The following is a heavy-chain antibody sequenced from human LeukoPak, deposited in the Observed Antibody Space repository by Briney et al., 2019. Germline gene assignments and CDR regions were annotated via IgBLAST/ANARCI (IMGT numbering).Heavy chain of an antibody. Sequence: SETLSLTCTVSGGSISSYYWGWIRQPPGKGLEWVGYIFHSGSTNSNPSLKSRVTISVDTSKNQFSLKLSSVTAADTAVYYCARSAFGDYSFDYWGQGTLVTVSS. J-gene: IGHJ4*02. D-gene: IGHD3-16*01. CDR1: GGSISSYY. CDR2: IFHSGST. V-gene: IGHV4-59*01. CDR3: ARSAFGDYSFDY.